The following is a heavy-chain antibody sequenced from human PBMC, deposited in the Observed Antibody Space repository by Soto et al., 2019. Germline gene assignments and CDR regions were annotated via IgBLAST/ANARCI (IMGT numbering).Heavy chain of an antibody. CDR1: GFAVSSNY. D-gene: IGHD5-12*01. J-gene: IGHJ4*02. V-gene: IGHV3-53*01. CDR2: IYSGGNT. Sequence: EVQLVESGGGLIQPGGSLRLSCAAAGFAVSSNYMTWVRQAPGKGLEWVSVIYSGGNTNYADSVKGRFTISRDNSKNTLYLQMNSLRAEDTAVYYCARGFNWLDYWGQGTLVTVSS. CDR3: ARGFNWLDY.